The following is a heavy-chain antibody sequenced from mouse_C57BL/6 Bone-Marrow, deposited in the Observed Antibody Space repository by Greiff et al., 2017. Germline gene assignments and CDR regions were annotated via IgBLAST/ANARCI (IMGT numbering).Heavy chain of an antibody. D-gene: IGHD2-4*01. CDR3: AREGTMSTTGYYYAMDY. J-gene: IGHJ4*01. Sequence: QVQLQQPGAELVRPGTSVKLSCKASGYTFTSYWMHWVKQRPGQGLEWIGVIDPSDSYTNYNQKFKGKATLTVDTSSSTAYMQLSSLTSEDSAVYYCAREGTMSTTGYYYAMDYWGQGTSVTVSS. V-gene: IGHV1-59*01. CDR2: IDPSDSYT. CDR1: GYTFTSYW.